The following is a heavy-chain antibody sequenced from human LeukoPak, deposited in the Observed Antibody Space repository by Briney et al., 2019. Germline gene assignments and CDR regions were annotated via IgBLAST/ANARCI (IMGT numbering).Heavy chain of an antibody. D-gene: IGHD6-13*01. J-gene: IGHJ4*02. Sequence: GASVKVSCKAFDYTFSSYGNSWVRQAPGHGLEWMGRITTYNGDTKYAQNVQGSVTMTTDTSTSTVYMELRSLRFDDTAVYYCARGGTWSFDSWGQGTLVTVSS. CDR2: ITTYNGDT. CDR3: ARGGTWSFDS. V-gene: IGHV1-18*01. CDR1: DYTFSSYG.